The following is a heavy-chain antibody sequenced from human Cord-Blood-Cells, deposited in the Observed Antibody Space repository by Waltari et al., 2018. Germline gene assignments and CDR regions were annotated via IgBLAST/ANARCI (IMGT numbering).Heavy chain of an antibody. V-gene: IGHV3-30*04. J-gene: IGHJ4*02. CDR2: ISYDGSNK. Sequence: QVQLVESGGGVVQPGRSLSHSCAASGFTLSTHAIHWVRQAPGKGLEWVAVISYDGSNKYYADSVKGRFTISRDNSKNTLYLQMNSLRAEDTAVYYCARCWDYWGQGTLVTVSS. CDR3: ARCWDY. CDR1: GFTLSTHA.